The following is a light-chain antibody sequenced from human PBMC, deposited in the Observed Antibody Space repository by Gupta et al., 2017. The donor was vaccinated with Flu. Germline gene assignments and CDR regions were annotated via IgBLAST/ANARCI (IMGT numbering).Light chain of an antibody. Sequence: GGRVTITCLASQSLSSWLAWYQQKPGKAPNLLIYRASNLESGVPSRFSGSGSGTEFTLTISSLQPDDFATYYCQQYDSYSLTFGGGTKVEI. J-gene: IGKJ4*01. CDR2: RAS. CDR3: QQYDSYSLT. CDR1: QSLSSW. V-gene: IGKV1-5*03.